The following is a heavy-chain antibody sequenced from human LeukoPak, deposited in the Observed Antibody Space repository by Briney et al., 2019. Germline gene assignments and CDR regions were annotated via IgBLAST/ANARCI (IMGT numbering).Heavy chain of an antibody. V-gene: IGHV3-33*06. J-gene: IGHJ5*02. CDR3: AKDRGYYDVGSADNWFDR. Sequence: PGGSLRLSCVVSGFRFNSYGMHWVRQAPGKGLEWVAVIWYDGRNKKYADSVKGRFTVSRDNAKNTLNLQMNSLRVEDTAVYYCAKDRGYYDVGSADNWFDRWGQGTLVTVSS. D-gene: IGHD3-10*01. CDR1: GFRFNSYG. CDR2: IWYDGRNK.